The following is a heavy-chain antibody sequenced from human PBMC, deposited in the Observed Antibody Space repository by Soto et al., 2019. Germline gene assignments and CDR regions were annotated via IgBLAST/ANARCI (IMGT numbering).Heavy chain of an antibody. J-gene: IGHJ4*02. CDR1: GGSISNYY. CDR2: IYYSGST. Sequence: QVQLQESGPGLVKPSETLSLTCTVSGGSISNYYWTWIRQPPGKGLEWIGYIYYSGSTNYNPSLKSRVTMPVDTSKNQFSLKLSSVTAADTAIYYCAGAYRSRFDYWGQGNLVTVSS. V-gene: IGHV4-59*08. D-gene: IGHD1-1*01. CDR3: AGAYRSRFDY.